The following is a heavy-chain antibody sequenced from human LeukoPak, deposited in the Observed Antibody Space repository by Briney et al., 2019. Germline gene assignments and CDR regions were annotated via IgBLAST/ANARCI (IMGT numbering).Heavy chain of an antibody. J-gene: IGHJ4*02. CDR2: IIPIFGTA. D-gene: IGHD3-22*01. CDR1: GGTFSTYT. CDR3: ARTFRFGSSGSPDY. Sequence: ASVKVSSKASGGTFSTYTISWVRQAPGQGLEWMGGIIPIFGTANSAQKFQGRVTMTTDTSTSTAYMELRSLRSDETAVYYCARTFRFGSSGSPDYWGQGTLVTVSS. V-gene: IGHV1-69*05.